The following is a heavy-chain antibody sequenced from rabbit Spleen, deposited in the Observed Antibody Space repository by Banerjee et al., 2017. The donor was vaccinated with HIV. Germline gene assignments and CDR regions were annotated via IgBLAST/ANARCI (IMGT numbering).Heavy chain of an antibody. CDR2: LYNGDGAT. J-gene: IGHJ4*01. D-gene: IGHD8-1*01. CDR3: ARDGAESSYYFDL. CDR1: GFSFSSSYY. V-gene: IGHV1S45*01. Sequence: QEQLVESGGGLVQPEGSLTLTCTADGFSFSSSYYMCWVRQAPGKGLEWIGCLYNGDGATWYASWVNGRFTISKTSSTTVDLKMTSLTAADTATYFCARDGAESSYYFDLWGQGTLVTVS.